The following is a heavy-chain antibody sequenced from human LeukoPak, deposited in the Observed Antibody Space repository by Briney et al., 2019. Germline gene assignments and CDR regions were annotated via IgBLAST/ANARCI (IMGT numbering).Heavy chain of an antibody. Sequence: ASVTVSCKASGGTFRSYGINWVRQAPGQGLEWKGRIIPVFGITHYAQRFQGRVTITADKDTSTVDMALTSLRFEDTAVYYCSRAAGGLVGAMESEYHQCAMDVWGQGTTVTVSS. CDR1: GGTFRSYG. D-gene: IGHD1-26*01. J-gene: IGHJ6*02. V-gene: IGHV1-69*04. CDR2: IIPVFGIT. CDR3: SRAAGGLVGAMESEYHQCAMDV.